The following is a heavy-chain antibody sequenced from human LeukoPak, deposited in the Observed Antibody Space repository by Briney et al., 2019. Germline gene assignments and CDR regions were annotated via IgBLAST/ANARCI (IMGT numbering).Heavy chain of an antibody. J-gene: IGHJ4*02. CDR3: ARGPPNWGYDY. CDR1: GYTFTSYD. D-gene: IGHD7-27*01. V-gene: IGHV1-8*01. Sequence: ASVKVSRKASGYTFTSYDFNWVQQATGQRPEWMGWMSPNSGDTGYAQKFQDRVTMTRNTSISTAYMELSSLRSDDTAVYYCARGPPNWGYDYWGPGTLVTVSS. CDR2: MSPNSGDT.